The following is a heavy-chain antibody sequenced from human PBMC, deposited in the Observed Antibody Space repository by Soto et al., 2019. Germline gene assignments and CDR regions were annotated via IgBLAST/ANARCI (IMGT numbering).Heavy chain of an antibody. Sequence: SETLSLTCTVSGGSISSSSYYWGWIRQPPGKGLEWIGSIYYSGSTYYNPSLKSRVTISVDTSKNQFSLKLSSVTAADTVVYYCARIDARDYDFWSGPKGWFDPGGQGTLVTVSS. V-gene: IGHV4-39*01. J-gene: IGHJ5*02. CDR1: GGSISSSSYY. CDR3: ARIDARDYDFWSGPKGWFDP. CDR2: IYYSGST. D-gene: IGHD3-3*01.